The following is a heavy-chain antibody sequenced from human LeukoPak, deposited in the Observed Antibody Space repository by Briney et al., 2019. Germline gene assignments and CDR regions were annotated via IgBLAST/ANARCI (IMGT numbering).Heavy chain of an antibody. Sequence: SETLSLTCTVSGGSVSSGSYFWSWIRQPPGKGLEWIGYFYYSAGTNYNPSLKSRVTISLGTSKNQFSLKLSAVTAPARAVYYCASKIRDSEFDYWGQGTLVTVSS. D-gene: IGHD3-10*01. CDR1: GGSVSSGSYF. CDR2: FYYSAGT. J-gene: IGHJ4*02. V-gene: IGHV4-61*01. CDR3: ASKIRDSEFDY.